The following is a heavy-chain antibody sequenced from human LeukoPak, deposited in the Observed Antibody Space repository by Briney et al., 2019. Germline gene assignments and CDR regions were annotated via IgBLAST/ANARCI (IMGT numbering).Heavy chain of an antibody. D-gene: IGHD1-26*01. CDR3: AREIVGAIKSYFDY. J-gene: IGHJ4*02. CDR1: GFTFSNYW. Sequence: PGGSLRLSCTASGFTFSNYWMSWVRQAPGKGLEWVANIRQDGGLKHYVDSVKRRFAISRDNAENSLYLQMNSLRAEDTAVYYCAREIVGAIKSYFDYWGQGTLVTASS. CDR2: IRQDGGLK. V-gene: IGHV3-7*01.